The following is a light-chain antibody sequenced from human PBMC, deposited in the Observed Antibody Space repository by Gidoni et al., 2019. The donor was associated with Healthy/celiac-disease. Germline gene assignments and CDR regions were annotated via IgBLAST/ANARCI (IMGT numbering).Light chain of an antibody. CDR2: EVS. Sequence: QSALTQPASVSGSPGQSITISCTGTSSYAGGYNYVSWYQQHPGKAPKLMIYEVSNRPSGVSNRFSGSKSGNTASLTISGLQAEDEADYYCSSYTSSSTLYVFGTGTKVTVL. CDR3: SSYTSSSTLYV. J-gene: IGLJ1*01. V-gene: IGLV2-14*01. CDR1: SSYAGGYNY.